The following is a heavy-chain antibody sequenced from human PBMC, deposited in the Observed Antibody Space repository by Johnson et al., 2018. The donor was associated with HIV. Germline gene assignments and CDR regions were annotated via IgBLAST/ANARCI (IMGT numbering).Heavy chain of an antibody. CDR3: ARYSSSFDAFDI. V-gene: IGHV3-23*04. CDR1: GFTFSSYG. D-gene: IGHD6-6*01. Sequence: VQLVESGGGLVQPGGSLRLSCAASGFTFSSYGMSWVRQAPGKGLEWVSGVTGTGGDTYYAESVKGRFTISRDNSKNTLYLQMNSLRAGDTAVYYCARYSSSFDAFDIWGQGTMVTVSS. J-gene: IGHJ3*02. CDR2: VTGTGGDT.